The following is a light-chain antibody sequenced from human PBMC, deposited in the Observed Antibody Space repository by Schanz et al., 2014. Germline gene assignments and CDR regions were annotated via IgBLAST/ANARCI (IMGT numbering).Light chain of an antibody. CDR3: SSFTTSSAPGV. CDR2: DVT. Sequence: QSALTQPASVSGSPGQSITISCTGTSSDVGNYNLVSWYQQHPGRAPKVIIFDVTNRPSGVSNRFSGSKSGNTASLTISDLQAEDEADYYCSSFTTSSAPGVFGGGTKLTVL. J-gene: IGLJ3*02. V-gene: IGLV2-14*02. CDR1: SSDVGNYNL.